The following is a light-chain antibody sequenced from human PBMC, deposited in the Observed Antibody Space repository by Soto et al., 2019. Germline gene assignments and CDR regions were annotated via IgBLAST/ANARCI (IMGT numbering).Light chain of an antibody. V-gene: IGKV1-5*01. J-gene: IGKJ5*01. CDR3: QQYNSYRMYT. CDR1: QSISSW. CDR2: DAS. Sequence: IQMTQSPSTLSASVGDRVTITCRASQSISSWLAWYQQKPGKAPKLLIYDASSLESGVPSRFSGSGSGTEFTLTISSLQPDDFATYYCQQYNSYRMYTLGQGTRLEIK.